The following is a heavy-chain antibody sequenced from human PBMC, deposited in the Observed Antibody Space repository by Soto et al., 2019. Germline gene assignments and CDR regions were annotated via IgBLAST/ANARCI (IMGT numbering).Heavy chain of an antibody. CDR2: INHSGST. Sequence: SETLSLTCAVYGGSFSGYYWSWIRQPPGKGLEWIGEINHSGSTNYNPSLKSRVTISVETSKNQFSLKLSSVTSADTAVYYCAVVSPTYYYDSSGYYYASKAFDYWGQGTLVTVSS. CDR1: GGSFSGYY. V-gene: IGHV4-34*01. CDR3: AVVSPTYYYDSSGYYYASKAFDY. D-gene: IGHD3-22*01. J-gene: IGHJ4*02.